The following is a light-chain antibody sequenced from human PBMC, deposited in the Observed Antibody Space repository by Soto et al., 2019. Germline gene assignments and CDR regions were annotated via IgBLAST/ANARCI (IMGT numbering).Light chain of an antibody. CDR3: RSYTSSIS. Sequence: QSALTQPASVSGSPGQSITISCTGTSSDVGGYNYVSWYQQHPGKAPKLMIYDVNTRPSGVSNRFSGSKSGNTASLTISGLHAEDEADYYCRSYTSSISFGGGTKLTVL. J-gene: IGLJ2*01. CDR1: SSDVGGYNY. V-gene: IGLV2-14*01. CDR2: DVN.